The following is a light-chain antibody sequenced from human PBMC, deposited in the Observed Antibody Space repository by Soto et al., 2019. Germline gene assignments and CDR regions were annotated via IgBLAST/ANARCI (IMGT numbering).Light chain of an antibody. CDR3: CSYAGSYTWV. V-gene: IGLV2-11*01. J-gene: IGLJ3*02. CDR1: SSDVGGYNY. Sequence: QSALTQPRSVSGSPGQSVTISCTGTSSDVGGYNYVSWYQQHPGKAPKLMIYDVSKRPSGVPDRFSGSKSGNTASLTISGLQAEDEGGYYCCSYAGSYTWVFGGGTKVTVL. CDR2: DVS.